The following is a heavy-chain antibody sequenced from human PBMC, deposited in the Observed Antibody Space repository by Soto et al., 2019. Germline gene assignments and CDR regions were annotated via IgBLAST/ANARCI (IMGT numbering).Heavy chain of an antibody. CDR1: GGSISSSSYY. V-gene: IGHV4-39*01. Sequence: SETLSLTCTVSGGSISSSSYYWGWIRQPPGKGLEWIGSIYYSGSTYYNPSLKSRVTISVDTSKNQFSLKLSSVTAADTAVYYCARRLNGSPFDYWGQGTLVTVSS. CDR2: IYYSGST. J-gene: IGHJ4*02. D-gene: IGHD1-26*01. CDR3: ARRLNGSPFDY.